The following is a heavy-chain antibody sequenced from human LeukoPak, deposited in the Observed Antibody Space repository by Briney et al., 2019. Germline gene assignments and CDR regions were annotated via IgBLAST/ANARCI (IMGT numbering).Heavy chain of an antibody. Sequence: SETLSLTCAVSGGSFNSYYWSWIRQPPGKGLEWIGYIYYSGSTDYNPSLKSRVTISIDTSKNQFSLRLTSVTAADTAIYFCAREEMPGKFDYWGQGTLVTVSS. CDR3: AREEMPGKFDY. V-gene: IGHV4-59*12. D-gene: IGHD1-26*01. CDR1: GGSFNSYY. CDR2: IYYSGST. J-gene: IGHJ4*02.